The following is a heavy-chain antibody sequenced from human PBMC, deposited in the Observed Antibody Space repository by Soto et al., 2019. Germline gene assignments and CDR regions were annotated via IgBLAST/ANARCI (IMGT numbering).Heavy chain of an antibody. CDR3: ARGGRIMITFGGVFGAFDI. CDR1: GYTFTSYG. D-gene: IGHD3-16*02. J-gene: IGHJ3*02. Sequence: QVQLVQSGAEVEKPGASVRVSCKASGYTFTSYGISWVRQAPGQGLEWMGWISAYNGNTNYAQKLQGRATMTTDTSTSTASLELRSLRSDDTAVYYCARGGRIMITFGGVFGAFDIWGQVTMVTVSS. V-gene: IGHV1-18*01. CDR2: ISAYNGNT.